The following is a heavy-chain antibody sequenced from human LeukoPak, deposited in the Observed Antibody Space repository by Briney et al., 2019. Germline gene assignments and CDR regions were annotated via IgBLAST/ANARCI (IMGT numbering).Heavy chain of an antibody. CDR1: GYTFTSYD. D-gene: IGHD6-13*01. J-gene: IGHJ6*03. CDR3: ARALDSSSWYYYYMDV. V-gene: IGHV1-8*03. Sequence: ASVKVSCKASGYTFTSYDINWVRQATGQGLEWVGWMNPNSGNTGYAQKFQGRVTITRNTSISTAYMELSSLRSEDTAVYYCARALDSSSWYYYYMDVWGKGTTVTVSS. CDR2: MNPNSGNT.